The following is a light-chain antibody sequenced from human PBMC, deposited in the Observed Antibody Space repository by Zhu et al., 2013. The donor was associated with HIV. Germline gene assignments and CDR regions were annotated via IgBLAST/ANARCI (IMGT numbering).Light chain of an antibody. Sequence: EIVLTQSPGTLSLSPGERATLACRASQSVSSSFLAWYQQKPGQPPRLLMYETSTRAAGIPARFSGSGSVRDFTLTITGLEPEDFAVYYCQQYGSSPLTFGGGTTMEI. CDR3: QQYGSSPLT. J-gene: IGKJ4*01. CDR1: QSVSSSF. CDR2: ETS. V-gene: IGKV3-20*01.